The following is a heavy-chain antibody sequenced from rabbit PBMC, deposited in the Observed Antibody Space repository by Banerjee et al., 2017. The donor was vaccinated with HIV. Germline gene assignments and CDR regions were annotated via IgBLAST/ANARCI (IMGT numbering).Heavy chain of an antibody. CDR3: ARGSGGYYL. CDR1: GFSLSKNYV. CDR2: IYAGSSGST. V-gene: IGHV1S40*01. J-gene: IGHJ4*01. Sequence: QSLEESGGDLVKPEGSLTLTCTASGFSLSKNYVMCWVRQAPGKGLEWIACIYAGSSGSTHYANWAKGRFTISKTSSTTVTLQMTSLTAADTATYFCARGSGGYYLWGQGTLVTVS. D-gene: IGHD1-1*01.